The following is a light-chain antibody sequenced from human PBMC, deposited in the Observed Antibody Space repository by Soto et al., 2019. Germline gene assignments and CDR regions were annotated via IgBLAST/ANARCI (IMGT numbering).Light chain of an antibody. Sequence: AIQLPQSPSSLSASVGDRLPITCRASQGIRSALGWYQQKPGKVPKLLIYAASTLQSGVPSRFSGSGSGTDFTLTISSLQPEDFATYYCLLDFSYFWAFGQGTKVDIK. V-gene: IGKV1-6*01. CDR1: QGIRSA. CDR2: AAS. J-gene: IGKJ1*01. CDR3: LLDFSYFWA.